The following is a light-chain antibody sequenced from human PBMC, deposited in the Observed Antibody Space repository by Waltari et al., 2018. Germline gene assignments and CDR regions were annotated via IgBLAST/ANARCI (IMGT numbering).Light chain of an antibody. CDR1: QSLAYTDGNTY. J-gene: IGKJ2*01. Sequence: DVVMTQSPVSLPVTLGQPASISCRSSQSLAYTDGNTYLHWFQQRQGQSPRRLIYTVSDRDSGVPDRFSGSGSGSDFTLKISRVEAEDVGIYYCMQALQTPHTFGQGTKLEIK. CDR2: TVS. CDR3: MQALQTPHT. V-gene: IGKV2-30*01.